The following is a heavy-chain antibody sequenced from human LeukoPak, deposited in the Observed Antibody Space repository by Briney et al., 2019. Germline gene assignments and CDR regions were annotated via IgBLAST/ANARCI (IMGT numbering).Heavy chain of an antibody. D-gene: IGHD4-17*01. J-gene: IGHJ4*02. CDR1: GFTFSTYA. CDR2: IFNSGTST. V-gene: IGHV3-23*01. CDR3: AKDMYGDFGGVDY. Sequence: EGSLRLSCAASGFTFSTYAMTWVRQAPGKGLEWVSVIFNSGTSTYYADSVKGRFTISRDNSKNTLHLQMSSLRAEDTAVYYCAKDMYGDFGGVDYWGQGTLVTVSS.